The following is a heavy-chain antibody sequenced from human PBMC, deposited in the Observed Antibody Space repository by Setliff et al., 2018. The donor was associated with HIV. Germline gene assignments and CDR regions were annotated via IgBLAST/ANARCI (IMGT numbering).Heavy chain of an antibody. V-gene: IGHV4-34*01. D-gene: IGHD6-13*01. CDR1: GGSLSDYY. J-gene: IGHJ5*01. CDR2: INPTGSA. CDR3: AGLIIAAGGTRLDS. Sequence: PSETLSLTCAVYGGSLSDYYWSWFRLPPGKGLEWIGEINPTGSANYNPSLKGRVTISTDPSKRQFSLRLTSVTAADTAIYYCAGLIIAAGGTRLDSWGLGTLVTVSS.